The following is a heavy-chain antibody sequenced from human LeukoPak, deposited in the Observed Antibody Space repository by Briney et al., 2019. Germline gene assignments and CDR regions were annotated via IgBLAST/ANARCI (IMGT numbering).Heavy chain of an antibody. J-gene: IGHJ4*02. CDR2: NSGGGT. V-gene: IGHV3-53*01. CDR3: AKGVAGLLPNFDY. CDR1: GFTVSNNY. Sequence: GGSLRLSCAASGFTVSNNYMSWVRRAAGKGLEWVSLNSGGGTYYADSVKGRFTISRDNSKKTLHLQMNSLRAEDTAVYYCAKGVAGLLPNFDYWGQGTLVTVSS. D-gene: IGHD6-19*01.